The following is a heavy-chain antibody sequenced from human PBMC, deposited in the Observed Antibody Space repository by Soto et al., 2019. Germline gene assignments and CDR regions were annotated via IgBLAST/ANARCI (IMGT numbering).Heavy chain of an antibody. Sequence: QVQLEQSGAEVKKPGSSVKVSCKASGGTFRTAAISWVRQAPGQRLEWMGGIMPVFRTPDYAQKFQGRVTITADESTNTAYMELSGLRSDDTAVYYCARDNDRPQLGGNYYYILDVWGQGTTITVSS. CDR3: ARDNDRPQLGGNYYYILDV. CDR1: GGTFRTAA. D-gene: IGHD2-8*01. CDR2: IMPVFRTP. J-gene: IGHJ6*02. V-gene: IGHV1-69*12.